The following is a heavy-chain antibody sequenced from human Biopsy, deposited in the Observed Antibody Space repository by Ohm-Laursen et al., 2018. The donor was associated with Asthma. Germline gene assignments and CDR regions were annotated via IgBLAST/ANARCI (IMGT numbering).Heavy chain of an antibody. D-gene: IGHD3-22*01. Sequence: SLRLSCSAPGFKFDEYTMHWVRQAPGKGLEWVSGISWNSATIGYADSVEGRFTISRDNAKNSVFLHMDSLRPEDTAFYYCAKVRSDWVITESFDYWGQGVLVTVSS. CDR3: AKVRSDWVITESFDY. J-gene: IGHJ4*02. CDR2: ISWNSATI. V-gene: IGHV3-9*01. CDR1: GFKFDEYT.